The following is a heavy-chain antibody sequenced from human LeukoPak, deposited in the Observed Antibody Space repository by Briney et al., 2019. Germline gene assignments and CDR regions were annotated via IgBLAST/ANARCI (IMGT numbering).Heavy chain of an antibody. CDR3: AKAHSADGWPTFEY. V-gene: IGHV3-23*01. J-gene: IGHJ4*02. Sequence: PGGSLRLSCAVSGFGVHTFAMSWVRQAPGKGLEWLASITKYDGRLYYADSVRGRFTISRDTSQNELYLQMNSLRVDDSAIYYCAKAHSADGWPTFEYWGRGTLVTVSS. D-gene: IGHD5-24*01. CDR1: GFGVHTFA. CDR2: ITKYDGRL.